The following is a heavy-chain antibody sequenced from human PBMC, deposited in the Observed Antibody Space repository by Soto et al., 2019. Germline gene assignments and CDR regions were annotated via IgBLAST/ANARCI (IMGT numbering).Heavy chain of an antibody. Sequence: EVQLVESGGGLVQPGGSLRLSCAASGFSFSIYSMNWVRQAPGKGLEWVSYISSSSSTIYYADSVKGRFTISRDNAKNSLYLQMNSLRAEDTAVYYCARDQAHSSIWYYGMDVWGQGTTVTVSS. CDR3: ARDQAHSSIWYYGMDV. V-gene: IGHV3-48*01. CDR1: GFSFSIYS. J-gene: IGHJ6*02. CDR2: ISSSSSTI. D-gene: IGHD3-22*01.